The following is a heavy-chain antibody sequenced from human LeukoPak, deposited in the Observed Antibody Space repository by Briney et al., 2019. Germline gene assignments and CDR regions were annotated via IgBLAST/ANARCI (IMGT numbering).Heavy chain of an antibody. V-gene: IGHV1-8*01. Sequence: ASVKVSCKASGYTFTSYDINWVRQATGQGLEWMGWMNPNSGNTGYAQKFQGRVTMTRNTSISTAYMELSSLRSEDTAVYYCARNRDGYNSFDYRGQGTLVTVSS. J-gene: IGHJ4*02. CDR2: MNPNSGNT. CDR3: ARNRDGYNSFDY. D-gene: IGHD5-24*01. CDR1: GYTFTSYD.